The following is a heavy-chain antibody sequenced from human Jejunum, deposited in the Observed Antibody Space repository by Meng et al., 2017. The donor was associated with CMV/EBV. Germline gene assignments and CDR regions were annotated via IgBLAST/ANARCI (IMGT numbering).Heavy chain of an antibody. CDR1: AFTGSY. CDR2: INPNSGGT. CDR3: ARGPNWNWDYYYGMDV. J-gene: IGHJ6*02. V-gene: IGHV1-2*02. Sequence: AFTGSYMPWVRPAPGQGLEWMGWINPNSGGTNYAQKFQGRVTMTRDTSISTAYMELSRLRSDDTAVYYCARGPNWNWDYYYGMDVWGQGTTVTVSS. D-gene: IGHD1-7*01.